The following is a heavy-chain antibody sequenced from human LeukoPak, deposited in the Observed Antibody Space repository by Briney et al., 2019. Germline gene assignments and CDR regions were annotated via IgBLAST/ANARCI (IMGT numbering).Heavy chain of an antibody. CDR1: GFTFSSYS. V-gene: IGHV3-21*01. CDR2: ISSSSSYI. Sequence: GGSLRLSCAASGFTFSSYSMNWVRQAPGKGLEWVSSISSSSSYIYYADSVKDRFTISRDNAKNSLYLQMNSLRAEDTAVYYCARYSGTFSNSYFDCWGQGTLVTVSS. CDR3: ARYSGTFSNSYFDC. D-gene: IGHD1-26*01. J-gene: IGHJ4*02.